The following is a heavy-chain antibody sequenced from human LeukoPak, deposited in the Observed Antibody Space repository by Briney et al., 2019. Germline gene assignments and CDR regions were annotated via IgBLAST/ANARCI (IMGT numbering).Heavy chain of an antibody. J-gene: IGHJ4*02. CDR3: AKSLNYGGNPSIDY. D-gene: IGHD4-23*01. V-gene: IGHV3-23*01. CDR2: ISGSGGST. Sequence: PGGSLRLSCAASGFTFSSYAMSWVRQAPGKGLEWVSAISGSGGSTYYADSVKGRFTISRDNSKNTLYLQMNSLRAEDTAVYYCAKSLNYGGNPSIDYWGQGTLVTVSS. CDR1: GFTFSSYA.